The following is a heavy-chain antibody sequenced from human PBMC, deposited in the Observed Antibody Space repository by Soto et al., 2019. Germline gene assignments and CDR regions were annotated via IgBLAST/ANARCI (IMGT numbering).Heavy chain of an antibody. CDR3: ARGITMVRGRYYGMDV. CDR2: IYTSGST. J-gene: IGHJ6*02. Sequence: PSETLSLTCTVSGGSISSYYWSWIRQPAGKGLEWIGRIYTSGSTNYNPSLKSRVTMSVDTSKNQFSLKLSSVTAADTAVYYCARGITMVRGRYYGMDVWGQGTTVTVS. CDR1: GGSISSYY. V-gene: IGHV4-4*07. D-gene: IGHD3-10*01.